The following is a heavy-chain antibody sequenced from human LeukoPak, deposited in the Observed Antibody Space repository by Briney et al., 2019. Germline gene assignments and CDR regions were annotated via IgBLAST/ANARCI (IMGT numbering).Heavy chain of an antibody. D-gene: IGHD2-2*01. J-gene: IGHJ6*02. CDR1: GFTFSNYA. Sequence: PGGSLRLSCAASGFTFSNYAMHWVRQAPGKGLEWVAVIWYDGTNKFYADSVKGRFTISRDNSKNTLYLQMNSLRAEDTAVYYCARDGRGAPMDYYAMDVWGQGTTVTVSS. CDR2: IWYDGTNK. CDR3: ARDGRGAPMDYYAMDV. V-gene: IGHV3-33*01.